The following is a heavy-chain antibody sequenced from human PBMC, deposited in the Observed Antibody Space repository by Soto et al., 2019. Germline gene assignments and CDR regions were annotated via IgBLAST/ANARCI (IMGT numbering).Heavy chain of an antibody. V-gene: IGHV1-46*01. CDR1: GDTFTDYY. CDR2: VNPSGGHT. D-gene: IGHD2-21*02. CDR3: ARGGHVVVVTAALDY. Sequence: QVQLMQSGAEVKKPGASVKVSCKASGDTFTDYYIHWVRQAPGQGLEWMGTVNPSGGHTTYAQHFLGRGTMTGATSTSTLYMELTSLTSDDTAIYYCARGGHVVVVTAALDYWGQGTLVTVSS. J-gene: IGHJ4*02.